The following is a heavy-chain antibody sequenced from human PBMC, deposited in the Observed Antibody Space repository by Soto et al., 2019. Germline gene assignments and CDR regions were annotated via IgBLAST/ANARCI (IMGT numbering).Heavy chain of an antibody. J-gene: IGHJ6*03. D-gene: IGHD5-12*01. V-gene: IGHV3-21*01. CDR1: GFTFSSYS. CDR2: ISSSSSYI. Sequence: PGGSLRLSCAASGFTFSSYSMNWVRQAPGKGLEWVSSISSSSSYIYYADSVKGRFTISRDNAKNSLYLQMNSLRAEDTAVYYCGREVGYDQVKPVHYYYNLAVGAKGPRSPSP. CDR3: GREVGYDQVKPVHYYYNLAV.